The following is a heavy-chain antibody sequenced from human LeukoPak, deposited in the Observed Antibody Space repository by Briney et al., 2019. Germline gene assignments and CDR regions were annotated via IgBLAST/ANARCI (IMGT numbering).Heavy chain of an antibody. D-gene: IGHD6-13*01. Sequence: QPGRSLRLSCTASGFTFGDYAMSWFRQAPGKGLEWVGFIRSKAYGGTTEYAASVKGRFTISRDDSKSIAYLQMNSLKTEDTAVYYCTSLKYSSSWYREHFDYWGQGTLVTVSS. J-gene: IGHJ4*02. CDR3: TSLKYSSSWYREHFDY. CDR2: IRSKAYGGTT. V-gene: IGHV3-49*03. CDR1: GFTFGDYA.